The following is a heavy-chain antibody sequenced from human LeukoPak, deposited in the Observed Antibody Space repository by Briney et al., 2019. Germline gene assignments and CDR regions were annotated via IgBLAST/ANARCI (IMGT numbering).Heavy chain of an antibody. J-gene: IGHJ6*02. CDR3: ARGSSSWYYYYGMDV. CDR2: IGTAGDT. D-gene: IGHD6-13*01. CDR1: GFTFSSYD. V-gene: IGHV3-13*01. Sequence: GRSLRLSCAASGFTFSSYDMHWVRQATGKGLEWVSAIGTAGDTYYPGSVKGRFTISRENAKNSLYLQMNSLRAGDTAVYYCARGSSSWYYYYGMDVWGQGTTVTVSS.